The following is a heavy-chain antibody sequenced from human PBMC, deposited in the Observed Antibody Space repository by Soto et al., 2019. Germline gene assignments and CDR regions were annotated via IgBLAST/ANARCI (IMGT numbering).Heavy chain of an antibody. CDR3: ARERAAPSWIDP. J-gene: IGHJ5*02. D-gene: IGHD6-6*01. CDR2: MYISGTT. Sequence: SETLSLTCTVSGGSVSSNYWTWIRQPAGKGLEWIGRMYISGTTDYNPSLRGRVAMSVDTSKNHFSLTLTSVTAADTAVYYCARERAAPSWIDPWGRGTLVTVSS. V-gene: IGHV4-4*07. CDR1: GGSVSSNY.